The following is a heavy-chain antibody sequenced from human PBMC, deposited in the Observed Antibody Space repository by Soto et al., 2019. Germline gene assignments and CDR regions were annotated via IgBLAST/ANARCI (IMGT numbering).Heavy chain of an antibody. V-gene: IGHV1-3*01. J-gene: IGHJ5*02. CDR3: ARDLGGAGIRLDWFDP. CDR2: INPGNGNT. Sequence: QVQLVQSGAEVKKPGASVKVSCKASGYTFTDFAMNWVHQAPGQTLEWMGWINPGNGNTKYSQKFQGRVTITRDTSASTAYMELSSLRSEDTAVYYCARDLGGAGIRLDWFDPWGQGTLVTVSS. D-gene: IGHD3-3*01. CDR1: GYTFTDFA.